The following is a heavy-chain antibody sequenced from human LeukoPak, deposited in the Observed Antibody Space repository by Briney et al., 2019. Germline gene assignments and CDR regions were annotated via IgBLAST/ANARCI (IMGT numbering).Heavy chain of an antibody. CDR3: ARHGNGDYGGLGYYYFYMDV. CDR1: GGSFSDYY. D-gene: IGHD4-17*01. V-gene: IGHV4-34*01. Sequence: SETLSLTCTVYGGSFSDYYWSWMRQPPGKGLEWIGEINHSGSTNYNPSLKSRVTISVDTSKNQFSLKLSSVTAADTAVYYCARHGNGDYGGLGYYYFYMDVWGKGTTVT. CDR2: INHSGST. J-gene: IGHJ6*03.